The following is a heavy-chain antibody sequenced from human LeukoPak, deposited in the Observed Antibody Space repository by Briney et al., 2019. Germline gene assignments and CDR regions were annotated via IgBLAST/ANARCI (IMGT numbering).Heavy chain of an antibody. D-gene: IGHD3-9*01. Sequence: SVKVSCKASGGTFNNYPITWVRQAPGQGLEWMGRIIPILGITNYAQNFQGRVTITADKSTGTAYMELSSLRSEDTAVYYCAAGRYFDLVDYWGQGTLVTVSS. CDR3: AAGRYFDLVDY. J-gene: IGHJ4*02. CDR1: GGTFNNYP. V-gene: IGHV1-69*02. CDR2: IIPILGIT.